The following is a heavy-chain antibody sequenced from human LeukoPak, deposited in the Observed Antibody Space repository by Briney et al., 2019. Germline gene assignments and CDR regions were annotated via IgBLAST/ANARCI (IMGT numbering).Heavy chain of an antibody. Sequence: SETLSLTCTVSGGSISSYYWSWIRQPPGKGLEWIGYIYYSGSTNYNPSLKSRVTISVDTSKNQFSLKLNSVTAADTAVYYCARAYGSGSLDAFDIWGQGTMVTVSS. V-gene: IGHV4-59*08. CDR1: GGSISSYY. D-gene: IGHD3-10*01. J-gene: IGHJ3*02. CDR2: IYYSGST. CDR3: ARAYGSGSLDAFDI.